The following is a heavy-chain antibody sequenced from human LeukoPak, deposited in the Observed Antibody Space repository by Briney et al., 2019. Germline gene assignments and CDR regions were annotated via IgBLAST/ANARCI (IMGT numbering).Heavy chain of an antibody. CDR2: INPNSGGT. D-gene: IGHD6-13*01. CDR3: ATDANAAAGEFDY. J-gene: IGHJ4*02. Sequence: ASVKVSCKASGYTFTGYYMHWVRQAPGQGLEWMGWINPNSGGTNYAQKFQGRVTMTRDTSISTAYMELSRLRSDDTAVYYCATDANAAAGEFDYWGQGTLVTVSS. V-gene: IGHV1-2*02. CDR1: GYTFTGYY.